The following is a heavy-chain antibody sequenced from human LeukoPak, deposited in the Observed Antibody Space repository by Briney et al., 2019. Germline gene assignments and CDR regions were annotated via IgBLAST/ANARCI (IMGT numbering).Heavy chain of an antibody. Sequence: GGSLRLSCAASGLTFTRYAMHWVRQAPGKGLEWVAVISSDGTDKYYADSVKGRFTISRDSAKNTLYLQMNSLRAEDTAVYYCARALITMIRGVIDYWGQGTLVTVSS. D-gene: IGHD3-10*01. CDR3: ARALITMIRGVIDY. CDR1: GLTFTRYA. CDR2: ISSDGTDK. J-gene: IGHJ4*02. V-gene: IGHV3-30-3*01.